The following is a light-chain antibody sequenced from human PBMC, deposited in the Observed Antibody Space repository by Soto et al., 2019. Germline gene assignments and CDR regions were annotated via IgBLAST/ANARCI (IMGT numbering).Light chain of an antibody. V-gene: IGKV1-6*01. CDR1: QDISKD. CDR2: SAT. Sequence: AIQMTQSPTSLSASVGDRVIITCRASQDISKDLGWYQQNPGKAPKFLIYSATSTQSGVPSTFSGSGFGTDFTLTISSLQPEDFATYYCLQDHDYPRTFGQGTTV. J-gene: IGKJ1*01. CDR3: LQDHDYPRT.